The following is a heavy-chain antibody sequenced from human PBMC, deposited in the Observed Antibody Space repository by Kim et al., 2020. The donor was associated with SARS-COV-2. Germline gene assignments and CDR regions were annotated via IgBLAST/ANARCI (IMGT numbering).Heavy chain of an antibody. J-gene: IGHJ5*02. CDR1: GGSISSYY. D-gene: IGHD3-10*01. CDR2: IYTSGST. V-gene: IGHV4-4*07. Sequence: SETLSLTCTVSGGSISSYYWSWIRQPAGKGLEWIGRIYTSGSTNYNPSLKSRVTMSVDTSKNQFSLKLSYVTAADTAVYYCAREGVILLWFGEPQGVDWLDPWGQGTLVTVSS. CDR3: AREGVILLWFGEPQGVDWLDP.